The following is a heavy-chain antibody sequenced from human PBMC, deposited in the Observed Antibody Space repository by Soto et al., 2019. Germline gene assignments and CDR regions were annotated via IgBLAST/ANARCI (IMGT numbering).Heavy chain of an antibody. CDR3: AKDHSRSYQFDY. Sequence: PGGSLRLPCAASGFTFSSYAMSWVRQAPGKGLEWVSAISGSGGSTYYADSVKGRFTISRDNSKNTLYLQMNSLRAEDTAVYYCAKDHSRSYQFDYWGQGTLVTVSS. D-gene: IGHD1-26*01. CDR1: GFTFSSYA. V-gene: IGHV3-23*01. J-gene: IGHJ4*02. CDR2: ISGSGGST.